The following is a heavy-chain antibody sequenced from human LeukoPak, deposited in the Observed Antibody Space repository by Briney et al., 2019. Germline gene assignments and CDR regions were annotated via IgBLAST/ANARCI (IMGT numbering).Heavy chain of an antibody. CDR2: IYYSGST. Sequence: SETLSLTCTVSGGSISSGDYYWSWIRQPPGKGLEWIGYIYYSGSTYYNPSLKSRVTISVDTSKNQFSLKLSSVTAADTAVYYCARYYDFWSGYWGHQHAFDIWGQGTMVTVSS. J-gene: IGHJ3*02. CDR3: ARYYDFWSGYWGHQHAFDI. D-gene: IGHD3-3*01. V-gene: IGHV4-30-4*01. CDR1: GGSISSGDYY.